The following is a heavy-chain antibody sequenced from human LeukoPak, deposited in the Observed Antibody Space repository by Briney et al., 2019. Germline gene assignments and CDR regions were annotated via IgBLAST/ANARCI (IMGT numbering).Heavy chain of an antibody. J-gene: IGHJ4*02. D-gene: IGHD3-22*01. V-gene: IGHV3-23*01. Sequence: GGSVRLSCEASGFTFRSYSMNWVRQAPGKGLEWVSAISADSSSTYYADSVKGRFTISRDNSKNTLYLQMNSLGAEDTAVYYCAKTPRYYYDSSGYYSPPDYWGQGTLVTVSS. CDR3: AKTPRYYYDSSGYYSPPDY. CDR2: ISADSSST. CDR1: GFTFRSYS.